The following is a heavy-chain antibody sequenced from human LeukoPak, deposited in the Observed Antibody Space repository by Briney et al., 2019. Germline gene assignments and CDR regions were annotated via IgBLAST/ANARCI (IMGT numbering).Heavy chain of an antibody. Sequence: ASVKVSCKASGYTFNDFYIHWLRQAPGQGLEWMGWINPKSDGTNLAQKFQGRVTMTRDTSISTAYMELSRLKSDDTAVHYCAMQIEEDGTNCLDPWGKGTLVIVS. V-gene: IGHV1-2*02. J-gene: IGHJ5*02. D-gene: IGHD5-24*01. CDR3: AMQIEEDGTNCLDP. CDR2: INPKSDGT. CDR1: GYTFNDFY.